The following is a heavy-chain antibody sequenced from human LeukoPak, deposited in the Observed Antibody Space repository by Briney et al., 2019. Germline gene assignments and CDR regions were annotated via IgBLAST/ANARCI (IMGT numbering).Heavy chain of an antibody. J-gene: IGHJ6*03. CDR2: IRSKTDGGTT. V-gene: IGHV3-15*01. CDR1: GFTFSNAW. D-gene: IGHD5-24*01. CDR3: AKAAGDGYPLYYYMDV. Sequence: GGSLRLSCAASGFTFSNAWMSWVRQAPGKGLEWVGRIRSKTDGGTTDYAAPVKGRFTISRDDSKNTLYLQMNSLKTEDTAVYYCAKAAGDGYPLYYYMDVWGKGTTVTISS.